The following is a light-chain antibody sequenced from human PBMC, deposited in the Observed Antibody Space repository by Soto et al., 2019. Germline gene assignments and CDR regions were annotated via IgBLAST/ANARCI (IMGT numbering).Light chain of an antibody. Sequence: EIVLTQSPATLSVSPGDRATLSCRASHSVSSNLAWYQQKPGQAPRLLIYGASTRATGIPARFSGSGAGTEFTLTISSLQSEDFAVYYCQQYDNWPPYTFRQGTKLEIK. CDR2: GAS. J-gene: IGKJ2*01. V-gene: IGKV3-15*01. CDR3: QQYDNWPPYT. CDR1: HSVSSN.